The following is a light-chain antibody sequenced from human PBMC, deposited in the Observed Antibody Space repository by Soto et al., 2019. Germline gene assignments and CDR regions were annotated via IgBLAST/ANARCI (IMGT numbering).Light chain of an antibody. V-gene: IGLV2-14*01. CDR1: SSDVGGYNY. Sequence: QSVLTQPASVSGSPGQSITISCTGTSSDVGGYNYVSWYQQHPGKAHKLMIYEVSNRPSGVSNRFSGSKSGNTASLTISGLQAEDEADYYCSSYTSRFSDVFGTGTKVTVL. CDR3: SSYTSRFSDV. CDR2: EVS. J-gene: IGLJ1*01.